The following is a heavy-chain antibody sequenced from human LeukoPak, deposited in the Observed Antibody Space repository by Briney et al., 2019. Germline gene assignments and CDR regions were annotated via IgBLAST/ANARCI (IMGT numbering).Heavy chain of an antibody. CDR1: GYTFTSYG. D-gene: IGHD4-11*01. CDR2: ISAYNGNT. CDR3: ARVSYSNYYYYMDV. Sequence: ASVKVSCKASGYTFTSYGISWVRQAPGQGLEWMGWISAYNGNTNYAQKLQGRVTMTTDTSTSTAYMELRSLRADDTAVYYCARVSYSNYYYYMDVWGKGTTVTVSS. J-gene: IGHJ6*03. V-gene: IGHV1-18*01.